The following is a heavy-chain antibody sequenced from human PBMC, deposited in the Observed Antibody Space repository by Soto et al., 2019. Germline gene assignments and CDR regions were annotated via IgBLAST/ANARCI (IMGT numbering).Heavy chain of an antibody. Sequence: QVQLVESGGGVVQPGRSLRLSCAASGFTFSSYAMHWVRQAPGKGLEWVAVISYDGSNKYYADSVKGRFTISRDNSKNARYLQMNSLRAEDTAVYYCAREGYSSSWYTHYYYYYGMDVWGQGTTVTVSS. CDR3: AREGYSSSWYTHYYYYYGMDV. CDR2: ISYDGSNK. D-gene: IGHD6-13*01. J-gene: IGHJ6*02. V-gene: IGHV3-30-3*01. CDR1: GFTFSSYA.